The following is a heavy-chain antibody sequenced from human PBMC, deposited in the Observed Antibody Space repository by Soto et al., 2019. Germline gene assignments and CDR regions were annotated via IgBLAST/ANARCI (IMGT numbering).Heavy chain of an antibody. D-gene: IGHD3-10*01. J-gene: IGHJ4*02. CDR2: ISGSGGST. CDR1: GFTFSGYA. Sequence: EVQLLESGGGLVQPGGSLRLSCAASGFTFSGYAMSWVRQAPGKGLEWVSAISGSGGSTYYADSVKGRFTISRDNSKNTLFLQMNSLRAEDTAVYYCAKEDDGSGSYFRNALDYWGQGTLVTVSS. V-gene: IGHV3-23*01. CDR3: AKEDDGSGSYFRNALDY.